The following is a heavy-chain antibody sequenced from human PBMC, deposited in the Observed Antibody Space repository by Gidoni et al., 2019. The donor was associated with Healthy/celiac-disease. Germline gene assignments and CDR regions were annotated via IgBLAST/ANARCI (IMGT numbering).Heavy chain of an antibody. CDR3: AKDRGYSGYDHFDY. CDR1: GFTFSSYA. J-gene: IGHJ4*02. D-gene: IGHD5-12*01. CDR2: IRGSGGST. Sequence: EVQLLESGGGLVQPGGSLGLTCAASGFTFSSYAMSWVRQAPGKGLEGVSAIRGSGGSTHYADAVKGRFTISRDKSKNTLYLQMNSLRAEDTAVYYCAKDRGYSGYDHFDYWGQGTLVTVSS. V-gene: IGHV3-23*01.